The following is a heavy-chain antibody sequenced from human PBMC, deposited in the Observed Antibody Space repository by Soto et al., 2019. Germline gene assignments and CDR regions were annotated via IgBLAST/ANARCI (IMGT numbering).Heavy chain of an antibody. CDR1: GRIFSSFP. J-gene: IGHJ1*01. CDR3: ARVGSRDAYNXXLDQ. V-gene: IGHV1-69*06. Sequence: QVQVVQSGAEVKKPGSSVKISCKASGRIFSSFPTSWVRQVPGQGLEWMGGVISASGSVTYAPKFQGRVTMTAVNSAGIGYMELTSLTSEDTAIYYCARVGSRDAYNXXLDQWGPGTMVTVSS. CDR2: VISASGSV. D-gene: IGHD1-1*01.